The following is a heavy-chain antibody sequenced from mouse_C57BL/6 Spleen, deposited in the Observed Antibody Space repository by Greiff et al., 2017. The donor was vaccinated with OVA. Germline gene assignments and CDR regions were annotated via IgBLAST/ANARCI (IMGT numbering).Heavy chain of an antibody. D-gene: IGHD4-1*02. V-gene: IGHV1-62-2*01. Sequence: LVESGAELVKPGASVKLSCKASGYTFTEYTIHWVKQRSGQGLEWIGWFYPGSGSIKYNEKFKDKATLTADKSSSTVYMELSRLTSEDSAVYFCARHVINWDGENYFDYWGQGTTLTVSS. J-gene: IGHJ2*01. CDR3: ARHVINWDGENYFDY. CDR1: GYTFTEYT. CDR2: FYPGSGSI.